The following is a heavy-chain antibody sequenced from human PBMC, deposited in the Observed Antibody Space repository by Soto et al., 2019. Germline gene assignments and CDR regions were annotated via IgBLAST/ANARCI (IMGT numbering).Heavy chain of an antibody. D-gene: IGHD3-22*01. CDR1: GFTFSDYY. CDR2: ISSSSSYT. Sequence: GGSLRLSCAASGFTFSDYYMSWIRQAPGKGLEWVSYISSSSSYTNYADSVKGRFTISRDNAKNSLYLQMNSLRAEDTAVYYCARDVFNPAENYYASSGLDYWGQGTLVTVSS. CDR3: ARDVFNPAENYYASSGLDY. V-gene: IGHV3-11*06. J-gene: IGHJ4*02.